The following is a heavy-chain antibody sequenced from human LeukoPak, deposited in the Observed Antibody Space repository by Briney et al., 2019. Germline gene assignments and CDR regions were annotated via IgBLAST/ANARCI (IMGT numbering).Heavy chain of an antibody. CDR2: IWYDGSNK. CDR3: ARGADSLDAFDI. CDR1: GLTFSSYG. Sequence: PGGSLRLSCAASGLTFSSYGMHWVRQAPGKGLEWVAVIWYDGSNKYYADSVKGRFTISRDNSKNTLYLQMNSLRAEDTAVYYCARGADSLDAFDIWGQGTMVTVSS. V-gene: IGHV3-33*01. J-gene: IGHJ3*02. D-gene: IGHD2-15*01.